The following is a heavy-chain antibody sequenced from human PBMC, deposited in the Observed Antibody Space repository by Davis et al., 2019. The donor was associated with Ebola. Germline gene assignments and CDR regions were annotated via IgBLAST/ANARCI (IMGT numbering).Heavy chain of an antibody. CDR2: IYPGDSDT. D-gene: IGHD3-10*01. Sequence: GESLKISCKGSGYSFATYWIGWVRQMPGKGLEWIGIIYPGDSDTRYSPSFQGHVTISADKSISTAYMQWSSLKASDTAIYYCARRSGRDSFRRLDYWGQGTLVTVSS. V-gene: IGHV5-51*01. J-gene: IGHJ4*02. CDR3: ARRSGRDSFRRLDY. CDR1: GYSFATYW.